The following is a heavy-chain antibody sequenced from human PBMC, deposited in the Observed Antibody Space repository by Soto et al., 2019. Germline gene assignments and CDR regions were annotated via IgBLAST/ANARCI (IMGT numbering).Heavy chain of an antibody. Sequence: SLRLSCAASGFTFSDYYMSWIRQAPGKGLEWVSYISSSGSTIYYADSVKGRFTISRDNAKNSLYLQMNSLRAEDTAVYYCARFPDSSGWYHDAFDIWGQGTMVTVSS. V-gene: IGHV3-11*01. CDR3: ARFPDSSGWYHDAFDI. CDR1: GFTFSDYY. J-gene: IGHJ3*02. CDR2: ISSSGSTI. D-gene: IGHD6-19*01.